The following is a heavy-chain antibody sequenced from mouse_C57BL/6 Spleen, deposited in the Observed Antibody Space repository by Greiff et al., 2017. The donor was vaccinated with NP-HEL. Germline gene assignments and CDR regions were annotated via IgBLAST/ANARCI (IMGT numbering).Heavy chain of an antibody. V-gene: IGHV5-17*01. CDR2: ISSGSSTI. CDR3: ARFGITTAYYFDY. J-gene: IGHJ2*01. Sequence: EVKLMESGGGLVKPGGSLKLSCAASGFTFSDYGMHWVRQAPEKGLEWVAYISSGSSTIYYADTVKGRFTISRDNAKNTLFLQMTSLRSEDTAMYYCARFGITTAYYFDYWGQGTTLTVSS. CDR1: GFTFSDYG. D-gene: IGHD1-2*01.